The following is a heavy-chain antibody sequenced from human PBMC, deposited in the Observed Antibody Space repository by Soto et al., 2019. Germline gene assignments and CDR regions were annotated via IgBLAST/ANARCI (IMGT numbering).Heavy chain of an antibody. CDR3: ARDRGSIAAAGLNWFDP. CDR2: IYYSGST. CDR1: GGSISSGGYY. Sequence: SETLSLTCTVSGGSISSGGYYWSWIRQHPGKGLEWIGYIYYSGSTYYNPSLKSRVTISVDTSKNQFSLKLSSVTAADTAVYYCARDRGSIAAAGLNWFDPWGQGTLVTVSS. V-gene: IGHV4-31*03. D-gene: IGHD6-13*01. J-gene: IGHJ5*02.